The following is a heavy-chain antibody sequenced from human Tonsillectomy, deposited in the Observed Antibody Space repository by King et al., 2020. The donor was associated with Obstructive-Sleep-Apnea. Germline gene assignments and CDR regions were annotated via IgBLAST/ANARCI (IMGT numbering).Heavy chain of an antibody. CDR3: AREGSDALFFDGFDI. Sequence: VQLQESGPGLVKPSQTLSLTCTVSGGSISSAGYYWSWIRQHPGKGLEWIGYIYYSGSTYYNPSLKSRASISVDTSKKQFSLKLSSVTAADTAVYYCAREGSDALFFDGFDIWGQGTMVTVSS. J-gene: IGHJ3*02. D-gene: IGHD3-10*02. CDR1: GGSISSAGYY. V-gene: IGHV4-31*03. CDR2: IYYSGST.